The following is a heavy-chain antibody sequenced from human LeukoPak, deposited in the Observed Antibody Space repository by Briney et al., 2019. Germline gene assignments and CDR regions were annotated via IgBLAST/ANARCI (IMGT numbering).Heavy chain of an antibody. CDR3: ANKRIAVASLDY. V-gene: IGHV4-39*01. Sequence: IGSIYYSGSTYYNPSLKSRVTISVDTSKNQFSLKLSSVTAADTAVYYCANKRIAVASLDYWGQGTLVTVSS. J-gene: IGHJ4*02. CDR2: IYYSGST. D-gene: IGHD6-19*01.